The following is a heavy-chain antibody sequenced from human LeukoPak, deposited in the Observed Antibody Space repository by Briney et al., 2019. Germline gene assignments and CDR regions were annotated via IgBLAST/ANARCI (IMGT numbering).Heavy chain of an antibody. D-gene: IGHD3-9*01. V-gene: IGHV1-46*01. CDR2: VNPSGGST. CDR1: GYTFTSYY. Sequence: ASVKVSCKASGYTFTSYYMHWVRQAPGQGLEWMGIVNPSGGSTSYAQKFQGRVTMTRDTSTSTVYMELSSLRSEDTAVYYCARGEMTGYYGPCMDVWGQGTTVTVSS. J-gene: IGHJ6*02. CDR3: ARGEMTGYYGPCMDV.